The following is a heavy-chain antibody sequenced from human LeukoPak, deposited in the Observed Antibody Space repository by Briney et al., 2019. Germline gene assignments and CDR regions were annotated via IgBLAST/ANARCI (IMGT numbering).Heavy chain of an antibody. CDR2: IYYSEST. D-gene: IGHD6-13*01. V-gene: IGHV4-59*01. J-gene: IGHJ6*02. CDR1: GGSISSYY. CDR3: ARVNSSYYYYGMDV. Sequence: SETLSLTCTVSGGSISSYYWSWLRQPPGKGLEWIGYIYYSESTNYNPSLKSRVTISVDTSKNQFTLKLSSVTAADTAVYYCARVNSSYYYYGMDVWGQGTTVTVSS.